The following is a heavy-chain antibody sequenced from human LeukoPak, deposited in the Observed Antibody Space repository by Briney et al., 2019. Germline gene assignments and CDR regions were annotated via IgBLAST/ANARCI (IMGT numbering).Heavy chain of an antibody. D-gene: IGHD6-13*01. CDR3: ARRSIAAAGRNPFDY. Sequence: PSETLSLTCTVSGGSISSSSYYWGWLRQPPGKGLEWIGSIYYSGSTYYNPSLKSRVTISVDTSKNQFSLKLSSVTAADTAVYYCARRSIAAAGRNPFDYWGQGTLVTVSS. V-gene: IGHV4-39*01. J-gene: IGHJ4*02. CDR2: IYYSGST. CDR1: GGSISSSSYY.